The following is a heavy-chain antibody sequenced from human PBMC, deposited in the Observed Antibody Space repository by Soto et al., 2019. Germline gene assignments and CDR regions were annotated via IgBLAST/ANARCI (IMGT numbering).Heavy chain of an antibody. Sequence: GGSLRLSCAASGFTFSSYAMSWVRQAPGKGLEWVSAISGSGGSTYYADSVKGRFTISRDNSKNTLYLQMNSLRAEDTAVYYCATPDENIVVVVVKFDYWGQGTLVTVSS. CDR3: ATPDENIVVVVVKFDY. D-gene: IGHD2-15*01. J-gene: IGHJ4*02. CDR2: ISGSGGST. V-gene: IGHV3-23*01. CDR1: GFTFSSYA.